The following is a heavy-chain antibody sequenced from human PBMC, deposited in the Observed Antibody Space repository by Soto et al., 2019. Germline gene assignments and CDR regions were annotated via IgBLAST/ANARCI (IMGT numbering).Heavy chain of an antibody. Sequence: ASVKVSCKASGYTLTSYAMHWERQAPGQRLEWMGWINAGNGNTKYSQKFQGRVTITRDTSASTAYMELSSLRSEDTAVYYCARYMVVAATMDYWGQGSLVTVSS. V-gene: IGHV1-3*01. CDR1: GYTLTSYA. D-gene: IGHD2-15*01. CDR2: INAGNGNT. CDR3: ARYMVVAATMDY. J-gene: IGHJ4*02.